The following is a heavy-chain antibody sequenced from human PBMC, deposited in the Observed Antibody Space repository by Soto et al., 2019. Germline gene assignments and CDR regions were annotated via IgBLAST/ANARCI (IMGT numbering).Heavy chain of an antibody. V-gene: IGHV3-23*01. D-gene: IGHD6-13*01. J-gene: IGHJ1*01. CDR3: AKAKDSSSWYPVYFQH. CDR2: ISGSGGST. CDR1: GFSFSTYG. Sequence: GGSLRLSCAASGFSFSTYGMHWVRQAPGKGLEWVSAISGSGGSTYYADSVKGRFTISRDNSKNTLYLQMNSLRAEDTAVYYCAKAKDSSSWYPVYFQHWGQGTLVTVS.